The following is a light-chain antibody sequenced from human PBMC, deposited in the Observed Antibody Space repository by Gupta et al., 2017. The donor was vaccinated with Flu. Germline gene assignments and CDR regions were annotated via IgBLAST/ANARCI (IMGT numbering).Light chain of an antibody. CDR3: QQRDSAPYN. V-gene: IGKV1-39*01. CDR2: DAS. Sequence: DIQMTQSPSSLSASVGDRVTITCRASQSITSDLNWYQQKPGKPPKVLIYDASSLQSGVPSRFSGSGSGTGFTLTISRLQPEDFATYYCQQRDSAPYNFGQGTKLEIK. CDR1: QSITSD. J-gene: IGKJ2*01.